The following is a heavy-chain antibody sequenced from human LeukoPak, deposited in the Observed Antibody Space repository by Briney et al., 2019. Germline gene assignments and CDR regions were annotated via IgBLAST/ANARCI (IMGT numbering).Heavy chain of an antibody. D-gene: IGHD3-22*01. CDR3: ARDALISVGDSSGYSL. Sequence: GGSLRLSCAASGFTFSRYGMHWVRRAPGKGLEWVAVIWYDGSNKYYADSVKGRFTISRDNSKNALYLQMNSLRAEDTAVYYCARDALISVGDSSGYSLWGQETLVTVSS. J-gene: IGHJ4*02. V-gene: IGHV3-33*01. CDR1: GFTFSRYG. CDR2: IWYDGSNK.